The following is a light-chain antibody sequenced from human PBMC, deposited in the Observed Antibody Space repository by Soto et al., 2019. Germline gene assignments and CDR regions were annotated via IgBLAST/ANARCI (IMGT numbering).Light chain of an antibody. V-gene: IGKV3-15*01. CDR3: QQYNSYS. CDR1: ESVGSN. J-gene: IGKJ1*01. CDR2: DAS. Sequence: IVMTQSPFTRSVKQGERATLSCRASESVGSNLAWYKQKPGQPPRLLIYDASMRETGVPPRFSGSGSGTEFTLTIIKLQSEDFATYYCQQYNSYSFGQGTKVDIK.